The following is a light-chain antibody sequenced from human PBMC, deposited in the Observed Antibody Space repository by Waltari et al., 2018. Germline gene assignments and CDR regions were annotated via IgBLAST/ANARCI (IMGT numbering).Light chain of an antibody. CDR1: SSAVGSYKF. V-gene: IGLV2-14*02. CDR3: SSYTSSTTWV. Sequence: QSALTQPASVSGSPGQSITISCTGPSSAVGSYKFVSWYQQHPGKAPKLTIYESNRPSGVSNRFSGSKSGNTASLTISGLQAEDEADYYCSSYTSSTTWVFGGGTKVTVL. J-gene: IGLJ3*02. CDR2: ES.